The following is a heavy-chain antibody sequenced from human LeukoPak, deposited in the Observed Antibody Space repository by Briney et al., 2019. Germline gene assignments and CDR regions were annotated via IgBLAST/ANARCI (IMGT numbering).Heavy chain of an antibody. J-gene: IGHJ4*02. Sequence: PGGSLRLSCAASGFTVSSNYMSWVRQAPGKGLEWVSVIYSGGSTYYADSVKGRFTISRDNSKNTLYLQMNSLRAEDTAVYYCARDLVDSSGWFPPSDYWGQGTLVTVSS. CDR3: ARDLVDSSGWFPPSDY. CDR1: GFTVSSNY. CDR2: IYSGGST. V-gene: IGHV3-53*01. D-gene: IGHD6-19*01.